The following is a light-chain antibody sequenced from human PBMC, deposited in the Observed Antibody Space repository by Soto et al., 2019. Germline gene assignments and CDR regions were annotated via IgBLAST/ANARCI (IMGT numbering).Light chain of an antibody. CDR3: QTWGTGTVV. Sequence: QPVLTQSPSASASLGASVKLTCTLSSGHSSYAIAWHQQQPEKVPRYLMKLNSDGSHSKRYGIPDRFSGSSSGAERYLTISRLQSEDEADYYCQTWGTGTVVFGGGTKLTVL. CDR2: LNSDGSH. V-gene: IGLV4-69*01. J-gene: IGLJ2*01. CDR1: SGHSSYA.